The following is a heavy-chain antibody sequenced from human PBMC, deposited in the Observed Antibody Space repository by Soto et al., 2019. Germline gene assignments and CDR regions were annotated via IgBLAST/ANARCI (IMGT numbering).Heavy chain of an antibody. CDR1: GFTFSSYG. J-gene: IGHJ6*03. Sequence: QVQLVESGGGVVQPGRSLRLSCAASGFTFSSYGMPWVRQAPGKGLEWVAVISDDGSNKYYADSVKGRFTISRDNSKNTLYLQMNSLRAEDTAVYYCAKDSTTIAVAGTGYYYYYMDVWGKGTTVTVSS. CDR2: ISDDGSNK. CDR3: AKDSTTIAVAGTGYYYYYMDV. V-gene: IGHV3-30*18. D-gene: IGHD6-19*01.